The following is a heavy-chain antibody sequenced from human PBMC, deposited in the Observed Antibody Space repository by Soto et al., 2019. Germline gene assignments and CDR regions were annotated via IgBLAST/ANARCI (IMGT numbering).Heavy chain of an antibody. CDR1: GYTFTSYA. D-gene: IGHD6-19*01. J-gene: IGHJ5*02. Sequence: ASVKVSCKASGYTFTSYAMHWVRQAPGQRLEWMGWINAGNGNTKYSQKFPGRVTITRDTSASTAYMELSSLRSDDTAVYYCARLRLKRNWFDPWGQGTLVTVSS. V-gene: IGHV1-3*01. CDR2: INAGNGNT. CDR3: ARLRLKRNWFDP.